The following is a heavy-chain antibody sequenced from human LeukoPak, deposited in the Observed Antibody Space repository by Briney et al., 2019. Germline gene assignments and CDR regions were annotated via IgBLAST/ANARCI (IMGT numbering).Heavy chain of an antibody. V-gene: IGHV3-7*01. CDR1: GFTFSSYW. D-gene: IGHD2-2*02. CDR2: IKQDGSEK. Sequence: PGGSLRLSCAASGFTFSSYWMSWVRRAPGKGLEWVANIKQDGSEKYYVDSVKGRFTISRDNAKNSLYLQMNSLRAEDTAVYYCAREKQLLYRGSIDYRGQGTLVTVSS. CDR3: AREKQLLYRGSIDY. J-gene: IGHJ4*02.